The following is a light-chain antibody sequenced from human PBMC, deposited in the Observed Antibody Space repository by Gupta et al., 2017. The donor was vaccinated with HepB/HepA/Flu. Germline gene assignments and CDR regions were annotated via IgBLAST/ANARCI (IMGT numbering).Light chain of an antibody. J-gene: IGKJ1*01. CDR1: QSVSSNY. CDR2: AAS. CDR3: HQDRSSPRA. V-gene: IGKV3-20*01. Sequence: EIGLTQCPVTLSLSPGERVTLSCWASQSVSSNYLAWYQQKPGQAPRLLINAASSRDTGLPDRFSGSGSGTEFTLTISSRDPEDFGMYYCHQDRSSPRAFGQGTKVEIK.